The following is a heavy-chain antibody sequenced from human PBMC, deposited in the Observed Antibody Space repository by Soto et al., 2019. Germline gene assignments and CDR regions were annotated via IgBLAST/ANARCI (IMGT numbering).Heavy chain of an antibody. V-gene: IGHV3-23*01. CDR1: GFTFSSYA. CDR2: ISGSGGST. D-gene: IGHD6-19*01. CDR3: AKRLDGCSSGWYSN. Sequence: GGSLRLSCAASGFTFSSYAMSWVRQAPGKGLEWVSAISGSGGSTYYADSVKGRFTISRDNSKNTLYLQMNSLRAEETAVYYCAKRLDGCSSGWYSNWGQGTLVTVSS. J-gene: IGHJ4*02.